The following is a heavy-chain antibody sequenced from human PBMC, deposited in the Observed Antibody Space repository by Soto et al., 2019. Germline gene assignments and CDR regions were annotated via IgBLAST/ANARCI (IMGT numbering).Heavy chain of an antibody. J-gene: IGHJ6*02. CDR2: INSDGSST. CDR1: GFTFSSYW. V-gene: IGHV3-74*01. Sequence: GGSLRLSCAASGFTFSSYWMHWVRQAPGKGLVWVSRINSDGSSTSYADSVKGRFTISRDNAKNTLYLQMNSLRAEDTAVYYCARSMVYARAPRGGGMDVWGQGTTVTVSS. D-gene: IGHD2-8*01. CDR3: ARSMVYARAPRGGGMDV.